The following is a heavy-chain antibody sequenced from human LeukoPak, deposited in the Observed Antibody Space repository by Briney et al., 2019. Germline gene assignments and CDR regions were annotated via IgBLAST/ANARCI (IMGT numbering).Heavy chain of an antibody. Sequence: GGSLRLSCAASGFTFSTYGMHWVRHAPGKGLVWVSRIKSDGGTNYADSVKGRFTISRDNDKKTVSLQMNSLRPEDTGVYYCARAPSEIGGYYPEYFRHWGQGTLVTVSS. CDR1: GFTFSTYG. D-gene: IGHD3-22*01. CDR3: ARAPSEIGGYYPEYFRH. V-gene: IGHV3-74*01. CDR2: IKSDGGT. J-gene: IGHJ1*01.